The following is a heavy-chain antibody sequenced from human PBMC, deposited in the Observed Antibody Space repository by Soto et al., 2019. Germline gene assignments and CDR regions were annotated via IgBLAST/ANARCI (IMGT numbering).Heavy chain of an antibody. CDR3: ARRIVAPGFDY. D-gene: IGHD2-15*01. J-gene: IGHJ4*02. CDR2: IIPIFGTA. Sequence: GASVKVSCKASGGTFSSYAISWVRQAPGQGLEWMGGIIPIFGTANYAQKFQGRVTIPADESTSTAYMELSSLSSAAPAVYYCARRIVAPGFDYWGQGPLVTVSS. V-gene: IGHV1-69*13. CDR1: GGTFSSYA.